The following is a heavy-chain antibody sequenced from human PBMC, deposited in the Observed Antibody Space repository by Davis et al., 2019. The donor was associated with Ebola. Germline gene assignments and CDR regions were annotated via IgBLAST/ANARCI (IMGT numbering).Heavy chain of an antibody. CDR1: GFTFDDYA. V-gene: IGHV3-9*01. J-gene: IGHJ4*02. CDR2: ISWNSGSI. CDR3: AKEGS. Sequence: SLKISCAASGFTFDDYAMHWVRQAPGKGLEWVSGISWNSGSIGYADSVKGRFTISRDNAKNTLYLQMNSLRAEDTALYYCAKEGSWGQGTLVTVSS.